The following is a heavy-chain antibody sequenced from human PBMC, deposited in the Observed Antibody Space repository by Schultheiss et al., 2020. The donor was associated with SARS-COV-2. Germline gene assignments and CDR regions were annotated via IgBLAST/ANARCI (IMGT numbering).Heavy chain of an antibody. CDR3: ASIEPPE. Sequence: GGSLRLSCAASGFTFDDYAMHWVRQAPGKGLEWVSGISWNSGSIGYADSVKGRFTISRDNAKNSLYLQMNSLRAEDTAVYYCASIEPPEWGQGTLVTVSS. J-gene: IGHJ4*02. V-gene: IGHV3-9*01. CDR2: ISWNSGSI. D-gene: IGHD6-6*01. CDR1: GFTFDDYA.